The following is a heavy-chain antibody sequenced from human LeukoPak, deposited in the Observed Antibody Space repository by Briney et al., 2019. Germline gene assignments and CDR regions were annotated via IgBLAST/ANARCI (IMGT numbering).Heavy chain of an antibody. Sequence: SQTLSLTCTVSGGSISSGDYYWSWIHQPPGKGLEWIGYIYYSGSTYYNPSLKSRVTISVDTSKNQFSLKLSSVTAADTAVYYCARELAPIAAAGDYHYYYGMDVWGQGTTVTVSS. J-gene: IGHJ6*02. CDR2: IYYSGST. V-gene: IGHV4-30-4*01. CDR3: ARELAPIAAAGDYHYYYGMDV. D-gene: IGHD6-13*01. CDR1: GGSISSGDYY.